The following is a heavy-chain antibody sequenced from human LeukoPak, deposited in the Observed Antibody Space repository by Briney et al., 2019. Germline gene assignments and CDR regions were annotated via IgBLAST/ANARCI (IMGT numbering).Heavy chain of an antibody. V-gene: IGHV4-39*01. D-gene: IGHD1-26*01. CDR3: AGRVGATIWTGLHF. J-gene: IGHJ4*02. CDR2: IHFNGNT. Sequence: SETLSLTCTVSGDSISGGTFYWGWFRQPPGQGLEWIGSIHFNGNTYYNPSLKSPVTISVDMPKNQFSLNLSSVTVADTAVYYCAGRVGATIWTGLHFWGQGILVTVSS. CDR1: GDSISGGTFY.